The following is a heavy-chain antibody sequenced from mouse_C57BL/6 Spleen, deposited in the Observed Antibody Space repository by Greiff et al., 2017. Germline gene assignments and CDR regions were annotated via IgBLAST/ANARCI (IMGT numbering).Heavy chain of an antibody. CDR2: IYPSDSET. CDR1: GYTFTSYW. D-gene: IGHD6-1*01. CDR3: AIKESSLYYFDY. Sequence: QVQLQQSGAELVRPGSSVKLSCKASGYTFTSYWMDWVKQRPGQGLEWIGNIYPSDSETHYNQKFKDKATLTVDKSSSTAYMQLSSLTSEDSAVYYCAIKESSLYYFDYWGQGTTLTVSS. V-gene: IGHV1-61*01. J-gene: IGHJ2*01.